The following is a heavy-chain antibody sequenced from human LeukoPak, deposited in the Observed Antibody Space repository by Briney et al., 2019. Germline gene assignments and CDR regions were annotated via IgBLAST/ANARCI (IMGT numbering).Heavy chain of an antibody. CDR1: GFTFSSYA. CDR3: ARGSTMVRGVIYYFDY. CDR2: ISGSGGST. J-gene: IGHJ4*02. V-gene: IGHV3-23*01. D-gene: IGHD3-10*01. Sequence: QSGGSLRLSCAASGFTFSSYAMSWVRQAPGKGLEWVSAISGSGGSTYYADSVKGRFTISRDNSKNTLYLQMNSLRAEDTAVYYCARGSTMVRGVIYYFDYWGQGTLVTVSS.